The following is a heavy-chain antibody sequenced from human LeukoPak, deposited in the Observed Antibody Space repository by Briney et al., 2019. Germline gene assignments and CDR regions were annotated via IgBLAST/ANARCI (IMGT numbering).Heavy chain of an antibody. Sequence: GGSLRLSCTASGFTFSDYDMNWVRQAPGKGLEWVSSISGRSSHIYYADSVKGRFTISRDNAKNSLYVQMNSLRDEDTAVYYCGRAFPPLRTAAAGDLWGQGTLVTVSP. CDR3: GRAFPPLRTAAAGDL. CDR1: GFTFSDYD. CDR2: ISGRSSHI. V-gene: IGHV3-21*06. J-gene: IGHJ5*02. D-gene: IGHD6-13*01.